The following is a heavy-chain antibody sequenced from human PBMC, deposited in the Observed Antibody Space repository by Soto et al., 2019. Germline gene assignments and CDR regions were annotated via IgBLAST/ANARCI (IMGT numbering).Heavy chain of an antibody. CDR1: GDSISSGSYY. D-gene: IGHD3-22*01. CDR3: ARASSYDNSGHDY. CDR2: IYYSGIT. V-gene: IGHV4-31*03. J-gene: IGHJ4*02. Sequence: QVQLQESGPGLVKPSQTLSLTCTVSGDSISSGSYYWSWIRQHPGKGLEWIGYIYYSGITYYNPSLTSRVSISVDTSKNQFTLKLTSVSAADTAVYYCARASSYDNSGHDYWGQGTLVTVSS.